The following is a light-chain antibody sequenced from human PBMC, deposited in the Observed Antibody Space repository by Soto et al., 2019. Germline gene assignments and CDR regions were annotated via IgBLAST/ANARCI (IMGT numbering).Light chain of an antibody. CDR2: AAS. CDR3: QQYNNWPLT. Sequence: EIVMTQSPATLSVSPGERATLSCRASQSVNINLAWYRQKPGQAPRLLIYAASTRATAIPARFSGSGSGTEFTLTISSLQSEDFANYYCQQYNNWPLTFGGGTKVEIK. CDR1: QSVNIN. V-gene: IGKV3-15*01. J-gene: IGKJ4*01.